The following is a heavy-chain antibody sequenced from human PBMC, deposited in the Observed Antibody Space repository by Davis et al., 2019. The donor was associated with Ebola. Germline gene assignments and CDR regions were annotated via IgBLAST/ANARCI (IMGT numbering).Heavy chain of an antibody. J-gene: IGHJ6*02. D-gene: IGHD1-14*01. CDR3: AKGRTAAYYYYGMDV. CDR1: GFTFSSYG. Sequence: GESLKISCAASGFTFSSYGMHWVRQAPGKGLEWVAVISYDGSNKYYADSVKGRFTISRDNSKNTLYLQMNSLRAEDTAVYYCAKGRTAAYYYYGMDVWGQGTTVTVSS. V-gene: IGHV3-30*18. CDR2: ISYDGSNK.